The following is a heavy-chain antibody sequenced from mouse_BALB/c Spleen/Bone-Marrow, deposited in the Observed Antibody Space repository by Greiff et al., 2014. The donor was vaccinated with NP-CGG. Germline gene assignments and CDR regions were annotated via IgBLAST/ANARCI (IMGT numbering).Heavy chain of an antibody. CDR3: ARIHYYGRAWFAY. Sequence: EVNVVESGAELVKPGASVKLSCTASGFNIKDTYMHWVKQRPEQGLEWIGRIDPANGNTKYDPKFQGKATITADTSSNTAYLQLSSLTSEDTAVYYCARIHYYGRAWFAYWGPGTLVTVSA. V-gene: IGHV14-3*02. D-gene: IGHD1-2*01. CDR2: IDPANGNT. CDR1: GFNIKDTY. J-gene: IGHJ3*01.